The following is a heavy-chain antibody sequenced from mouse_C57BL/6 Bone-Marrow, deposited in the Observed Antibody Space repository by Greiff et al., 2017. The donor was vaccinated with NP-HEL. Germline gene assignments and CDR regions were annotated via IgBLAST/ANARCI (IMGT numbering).Heavy chain of an antibody. V-gene: IGHV1-52*01. CDR2: IDPSDSET. J-gene: IGHJ2*01. D-gene: IGHD3-2*02. Sequence: QVQLKQPGAELVRPGSSVKLSCKASGYTFTSYWMHWVKQRPIQGLEWIGNIDPSDSETHYNQKFKDKATLTVDKSSSTAYMQLSSLTSEDSAVYSCARGRTAQAPSYWGQGTTLTVSS. CDR3: ARGRTAQAPSY. CDR1: GYTFTSYW.